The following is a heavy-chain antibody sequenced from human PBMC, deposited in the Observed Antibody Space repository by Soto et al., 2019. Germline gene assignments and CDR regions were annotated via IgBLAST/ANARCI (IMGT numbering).Heavy chain of an antibody. CDR2: INPNSGGT. CDR1: GYTFTGYY. CDR3: AREMATTTVYYGMDV. D-gene: IGHD5-12*01. V-gene: IGHV1-2*04. Sequence: QVQLVQSGAEVKKPGASVKVSCKASGYTFTGYYMHWVRQAPGQGLEWMGWINPNSGGTNYAQKFQGWVTMTRDTYISTAYMELSRLRSDDTAVYYCAREMATTTVYYGMDVWGQGTTVTVSS. J-gene: IGHJ6*02.